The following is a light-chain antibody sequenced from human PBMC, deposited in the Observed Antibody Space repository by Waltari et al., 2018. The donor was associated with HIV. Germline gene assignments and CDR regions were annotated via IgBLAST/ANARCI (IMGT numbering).Light chain of an antibody. Sequence: SYELTQPPSVSVSPGQTASITCSGDKLGDTYACWYQQKPGQSPVLVIYQDNKRPSGIPERFSGSNSGNTATLTISGTQAMDEADYYCQAWDSSLVVFGGGTKLTVL. CDR3: QAWDSSLVV. V-gene: IGLV3-1*01. J-gene: IGLJ2*01. CDR2: QDN. CDR1: KLGDTY.